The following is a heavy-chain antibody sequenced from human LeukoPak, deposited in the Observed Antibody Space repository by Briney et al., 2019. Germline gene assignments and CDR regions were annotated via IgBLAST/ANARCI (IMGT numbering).Heavy chain of an antibody. CDR3: ARGPPNAFDI. CDR1: GFTFSSYS. Sequence: GGSLRLSCAASGFTFSSYSMNWVRQAPGKGLEWVSSISSSSSYIYYADSVKGRFTISRDNSKNTLYLQMNSLRAEDTAVYYCARGPPNAFDIWGQGTMVTVSS. V-gene: IGHV3-21*04. J-gene: IGHJ3*02. CDR2: ISSSSSYI.